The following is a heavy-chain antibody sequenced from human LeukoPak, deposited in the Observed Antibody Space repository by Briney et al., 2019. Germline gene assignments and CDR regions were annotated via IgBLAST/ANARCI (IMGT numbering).Heavy chain of an antibody. CDR1: GFTVSSNY. CDR3: ARVVDYYGDRKYDY. Sequence: PGGSLRLSCAASGFTVSSNYMSWVRQAPGKGLEWVSVIYSGGSTYYADSVKGRFTISRDNSKNTLYLQMNSLRAEDTAVYYCARVVDYYGDRKYDYWGQGTLVTVSS. J-gene: IGHJ4*02. D-gene: IGHD4-17*01. CDR2: IYSGGST. V-gene: IGHV3-66*01.